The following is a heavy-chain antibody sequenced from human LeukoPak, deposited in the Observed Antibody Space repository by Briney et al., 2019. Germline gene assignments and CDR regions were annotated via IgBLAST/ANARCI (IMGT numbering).Heavy chain of an antibody. D-gene: IGHD4-17*01. J-gene: IGHJ1*01. CDR1: GFTFSSYS. CDR3: ARDPNGNYVGAFDFQR. Sequence: PGGSLRLSCAASGFTFSSYSMNWVRQAPGKGLEWVSSITDSGVSTYYADSVKGRFSISRDNYKNTLYLQMSSLRAEDTAVYYCARDPNGNYVGAFDFQRWGQGTLVTVSS. V-gene: IGHV3-23*01. CDR2: ITDSGVST.